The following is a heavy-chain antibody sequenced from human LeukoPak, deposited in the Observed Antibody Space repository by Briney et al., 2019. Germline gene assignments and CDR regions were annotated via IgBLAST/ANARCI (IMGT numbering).Heavy chain of an antibody. V-gene: IGHV3-30*02. CDR2: IRYDGSNK. CDR3: AKDPLPAAIPTYFDY. J-gene: IGHJ4*02. Sequence: GGSLRLSCAASGFTFSSYGMHWVRQAPGKGQEWVAFIRYDGSNKYYADSVKGRFTISRDNSKNTLYLQMNSLRAEDTAVYYCAKDPLPAAIPTYFDYWGQGTLVTVSS. D-gene: IGHD2-2*02. CDR1: GFTFSSYG.